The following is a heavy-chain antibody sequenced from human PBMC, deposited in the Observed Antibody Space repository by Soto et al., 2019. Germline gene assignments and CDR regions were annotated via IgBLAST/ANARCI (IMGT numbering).Heavy chain of an antibody. D-gene: IGHD4-17*01. CDR3: ARASTVTTRYVMDV. Sequence: SETLSLTCTVSGGSISSYYWSWIRQSPGKGLEWLGYIYYSGSTNYNPSLKSRVTISVDTSKNQFSLKLSSVTAADTAVYYCARASTVTTRYVMDVWGQGTTVTVSS. CDR1: GGSISSYY. V-gene: IGHV4-59*01. CDR2: IYYSGST. J-gene: IGHJ6*02.